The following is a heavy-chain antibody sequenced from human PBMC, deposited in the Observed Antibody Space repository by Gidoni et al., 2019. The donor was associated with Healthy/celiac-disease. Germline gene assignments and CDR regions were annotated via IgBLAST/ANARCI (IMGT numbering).Heavy chain of an antibody. CDR2: INPNSGGT. Sequence: QVQLVQSGAEVKKPGASVKVSCKASGYTFTGYYMHWVRQAPGQGLEWMGWINPNSGGTNYAQKFQGRVTMTRDTSISTAYMELSRLRSDDTAVYYCAILAGVDTATGYERGAFDYWGQGTLVTVSS. V-gene: IGHV1-2*02. CDR1: GYTFTGYY. D-gene: IGHD5-18*01. J-gene: IGHJ4*02. CDR3: AILAGVDTATGYERGAFDY.